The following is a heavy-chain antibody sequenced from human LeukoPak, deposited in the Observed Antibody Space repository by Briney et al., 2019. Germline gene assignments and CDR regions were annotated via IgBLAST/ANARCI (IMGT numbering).Heavy chain of an antibody. CDR2: IYYSGTT. V-gene: IGHV4-59*01. D-gene: IGHD4-11*01. Sequence: SETLSLTCNVSGASINNYWWNWIRLPLGKGPEWIGSIYYSGTTYSDPSLKSRVTISVDSSKSQFSLKLSSVTAADTAVYYCARDRRGYGNYAGGFDYWSQGILVTVSA. CDR1: GASINNYW. J-gene: IGHJ4*02. CDR3: ARDRRGYGNYAGGFDY.